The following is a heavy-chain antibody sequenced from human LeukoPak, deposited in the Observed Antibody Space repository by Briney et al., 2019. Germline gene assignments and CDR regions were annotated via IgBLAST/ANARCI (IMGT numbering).Heavy chain of an antibody. J-gene: IGHJ6*03. Sequence: PGGSLRLSCAASGFTVSTNYMTWVRQAPGKGLEWVSVIYSGGTTYYADSVKGRFSISRDNSKNTLYLQMNSLRAEDTAVYYCARVGLGYCSSTSCYTDYYYYYMDVWGKGTTVTVSS. D-gene: IGHD2-2*02. V-gene: IGHV3-66*01. CDR1: GFTVSTNY. CDR3: ARVGLGYCSSTSCYTDYYYYYMDV. CDR2: IYSGGTT.